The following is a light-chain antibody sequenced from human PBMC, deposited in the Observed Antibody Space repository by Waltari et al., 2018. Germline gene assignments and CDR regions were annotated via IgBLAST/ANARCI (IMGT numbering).Light chain of an antibody. V-gene: IGKV1-5*03. CDR1: HSIISW. CDR2: EAS. Sequence: DIQIHHSPSTLSAAVGNRAAITWRASHSIISWFALYQQKPGKAPKLLLYEASSLESGVPSRFSGSGSGTEFTLPISSLQPHDFSTYCCQQYNNYPSTFGQGTKLEIK. CDR3: QQYNNYPST. J-gene: IGKJ2*01.